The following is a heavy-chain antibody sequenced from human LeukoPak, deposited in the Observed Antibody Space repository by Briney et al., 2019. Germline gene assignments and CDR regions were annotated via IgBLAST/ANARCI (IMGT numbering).Heavy chain of an antibody. V-gene: IGHV3-74*01. CDR1: GFTFSTYW. J-gene: IGHJ6*02. CDR2: ISTDGSAT. CDR3: ARGNSGLYHMDV. Sequence: PGGSLRLSCAPSGFTFSTYWMHWVRQAPGKGLVWVSRISTDGSATVYADSVKGRFTIYRDDAKNSLYLQMNSLRAEDTAVYYCARGNSGLYHMDVWGQGTTVTVSS. D-gene: IGHD4-23*01.